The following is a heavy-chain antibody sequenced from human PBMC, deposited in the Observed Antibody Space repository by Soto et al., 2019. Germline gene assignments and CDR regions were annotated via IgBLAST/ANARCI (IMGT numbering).Heavy chain of an antibody. CDR3: AKGYSSSFDS. D-gene: IGHD6-6*01. V-gene: IGHV3-23*01. Sequence: ETLRLSCSASGFTFSTYAMSWVRQAPGKGLEWVSAISGSGGTTYYADSVKGRFTISRDNSKNTLYLQMNSLRAEDTAVYYCAKGYSSSFDSWGQGTLVTVSS. J-gene: IGHJ4*02. CDR1: GFTFSTYA. CDR2: ISGSGGTT.